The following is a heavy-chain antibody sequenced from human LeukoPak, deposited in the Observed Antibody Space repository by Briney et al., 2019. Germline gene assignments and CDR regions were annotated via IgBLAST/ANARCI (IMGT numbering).Heavy chain of an antibody. J-gene: IGHJ3*01. D-gene: IGHD6-6*01. CDR2: INLNNGGT. Sequence: ASVKVSCKSSGYTFTDYYMHWVRQAPGQGLEWMGWINLNNGGTKYAQKLQGRVTMTRVTSITTAYMELSRLTSDDTAVYYCARDDGRSSENAFDVWGQGTMVTVSS. CDR3: ARDDGRSSENAFDV. CDR1: GYTFTDYY. V-gene: IGHV1-2*02.